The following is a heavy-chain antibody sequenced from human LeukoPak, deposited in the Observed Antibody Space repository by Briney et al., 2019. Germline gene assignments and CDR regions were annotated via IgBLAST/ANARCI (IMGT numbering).Heavy chain of an antibody. Sequence: GASVKVSCKASGGTFSSYAISWVRQAPGQGLEWMGRIIPILGIANYAQKFLGRVTITADKSTSTAYMELSSLRSEDTAVYYCARVVSSGYDWDYYYGMDVWGQGTTVTVSS. J-gene: IGHJ6*02. CDR3: ARVVSSGYDWDYYYGMDV. CDR1: GGTFSSYA. D-gene: IGHD5-12*01. V-gene: IGHV1-69*04. CDR2: IIPILGIA.